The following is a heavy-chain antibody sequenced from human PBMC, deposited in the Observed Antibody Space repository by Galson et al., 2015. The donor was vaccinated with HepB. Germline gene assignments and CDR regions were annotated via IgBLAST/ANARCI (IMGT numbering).Heavy chain of an antibody. CDR1: EFTFGSYA. D-gene: IGHD3-10*01. CDR2: ITHDGGNK. J-gene: IGHJ3*02. CDR3: AILLGSSGAFDI. Sequence: SLRLSCAASEFTFGSYAMYWVRQAPGKGLEWVAVITHDGGNKYYADSVKGRFTISRDNSKNTLYLQMNSLRVEDTAVYYCAILLGSSGAFDIWGQGTMVTVSS. V-gene: IGHV3-30-3*01.